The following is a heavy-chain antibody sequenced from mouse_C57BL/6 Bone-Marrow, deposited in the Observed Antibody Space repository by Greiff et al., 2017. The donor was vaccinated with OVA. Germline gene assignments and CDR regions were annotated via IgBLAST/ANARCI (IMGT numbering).Heavy chain of an antibody. J-gene: IGHJ3*01. CDR2: ISDGGSYT. Sequence: EVHLVESGGGLVKPGGSLKLSCAASGFTFSSYAMSWVRQTPEKRLEWVATISDGGSYTYYPDNVKGRFTISRDNAKNNLYLQMSHLKSEDTAMYYCARELGRGFAYWGQGTLVTVSA. CDR1: GFTFSSYA. V-gene: IGHV5-4*01. CDR3: ARELGRGFAY. D-gene: IGHD4-1*01.